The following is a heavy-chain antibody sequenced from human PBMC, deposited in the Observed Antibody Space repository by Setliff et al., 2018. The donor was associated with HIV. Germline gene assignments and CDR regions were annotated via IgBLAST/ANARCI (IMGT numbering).Heavy chain of an antibody. V-gene: IGHV4-59*12. D-gene: IGHD5-12*01. CDR2: IYSTGSG. Sequence: SETLSLTCTVSGGSISTYYWCWIRQPPGKGLEWIGSIYSTGSGDNNPSLKSRVTLSVDTSKHQFSLKLSSVTAADTALYFCARLGDSGYDFRGYFDYWGQGKLVTVSS. J-gene: IGHJ4*02. CDR1: GGSISTYY. CDR3: ARLGDSGYDFRGYFDY.